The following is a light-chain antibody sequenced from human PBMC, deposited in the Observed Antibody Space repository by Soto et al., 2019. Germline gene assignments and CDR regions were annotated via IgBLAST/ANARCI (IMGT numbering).Light chain of an antibody. CDR2: DVR. V-gene: IGLV2-14*01. J-gene: IGLJ1*01. Sequence: QSVRTQPASVSGSPGQSIAISCTGTSSDVGGYNFVSWYQQHPHKAPKLMIYDVRNRPSGVSNRFSGSKSGNTASLTISGLQAEDEADYYCSSYTSNDTYVFGTGTKVTV. CDR3: SSYTSNDTYV. CDR1: SSDVGGYNF.